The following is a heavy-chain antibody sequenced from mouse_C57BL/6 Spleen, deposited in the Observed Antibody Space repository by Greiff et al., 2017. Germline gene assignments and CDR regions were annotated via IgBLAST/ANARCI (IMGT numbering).Heavy chain of an antibody. CDR3: ARRGVYGTTFDY. J-gene: IGHJ2*01. CDR2: INPNNGGT. D-gene: IGHD2-14*01. Sequence: EVKLQESGPELVKPGASVKIPCKASGYTFTDYNMDWVKQSHGKSLEWIGDINPNNGGTIYNQKFKGKATLTVDKSSSTAYMELRSLTSEDTAVYYCARRGVYGTTFDYWGQGTTLTVSS. CDR1: GYTFTDYN. V-gene: IGHV1-18*01.